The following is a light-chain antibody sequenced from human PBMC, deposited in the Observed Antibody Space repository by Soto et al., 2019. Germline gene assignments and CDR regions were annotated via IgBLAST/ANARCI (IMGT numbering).Light chain of an antibody. J-gene: IGLJ3*02. CDR1: SSNIGRNY. CDR2: NNN. V-gene: IGLV1-47*02. Sequence: QSVLTQPPSASGTPGQRVIISCSGSSSNIGRNYLYWYQQLPGTAPKLLIYNNNQRPSEVPDRFSGSKSGTSASLAISGLRSADEADYYCAAWDDSLSVVFGGGTKVTAL. CDR3: AAWDDSLSVV.